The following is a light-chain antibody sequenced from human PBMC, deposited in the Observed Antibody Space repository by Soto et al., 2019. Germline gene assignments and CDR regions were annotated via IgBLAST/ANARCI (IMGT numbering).Light chain of an antibody. CDR1: QSVSRS. J-gene: IGKJ4*01. CDR2: DAS. CDR3: QQLNTYPST. V-gene: IGKV3-11*01. Sequence: EIVLTQSPVTLSLSPGERATLSCRASQSVSRSLAWYQQKPGQAPRLLVYDASNRATGIPSRFSGSGSGTDFTLTISSLQPEDFATYYCQQLNTYPSTFGGGTKVDIK.